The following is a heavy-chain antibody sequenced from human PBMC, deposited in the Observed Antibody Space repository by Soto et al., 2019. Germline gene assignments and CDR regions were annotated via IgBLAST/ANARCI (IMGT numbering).Heavy chain of an antibody. CDR3: AKDLIDYDDSRTNWFDP. J-gene: IGHJ5*02. D-gene: IGHD4-17*01. V-gene: IGHV3-30*18. Sequence: QVQLVESGGGVVQPGRSLRLSCAGSGFTFSSYGMHWVRQAPGKGLEWVALISNAGSYKYYADSVKGRFTISRDNSKNTLYLQMNSLRPEDTALYYCAKDLIDYDDSRTNWFDPWGQGTLVTVSS. CDR1: GFTFSSYG. CDR2: ISNAGSYK.